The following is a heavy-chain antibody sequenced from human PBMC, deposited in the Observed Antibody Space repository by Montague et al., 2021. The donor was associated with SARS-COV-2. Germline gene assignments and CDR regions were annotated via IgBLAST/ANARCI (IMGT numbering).Heavy chain of an antibody. D-gene: IGHD4-11*01. CDR3: ASHYSSTLPAVY. CDR1: GGSISSFY. CDR2: ISDSCSA. Sequence: SETLSLTCTVSGGSISSFYCSWFRQPPGKGLERIWYISDSCSANYNPSLTSRVTMSVDTSKNQFYLTVNSVTAADTAVYYCASHYSSTLPAVYWGQGTLVTVSS. V-gene: IGHV4-59*08. J-gene: IGHJ4*02.